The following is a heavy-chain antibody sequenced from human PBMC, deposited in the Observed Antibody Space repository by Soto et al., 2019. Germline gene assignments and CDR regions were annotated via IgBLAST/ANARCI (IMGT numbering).Heavy chain of an antibody. CDR1: GGSISSYY. D-gene: IGHD3-22*01. V-gene: IGHV4-59*01. CDR2: IYYSGST. CDR3: AREPDYYDSSGPSSNYGMDV. Sequence: SETLSLTCTVSGGSISSYYWSWIRQPPGKGLEWIGYIYYSGSTNYNPSLKSRVTISVDTSKNQFSLKLSSVTAADTAVYYCAREPDYYDSSGPSSNYGMDVWGQGTTVTVSS. J-gene: IGHJ6*02.